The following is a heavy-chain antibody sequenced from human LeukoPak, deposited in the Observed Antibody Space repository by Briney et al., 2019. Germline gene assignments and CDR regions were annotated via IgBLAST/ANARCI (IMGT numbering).Heavy chain of an antibody. V-gene: IGHV3-7*03. CDR1: GFTFSSFW. J-gene: IGHJ6*02. CDR3: ARIQLYYYYYGLDV. CDR2: IKVDGSEK. Sequence: QPGGSLRLSCAASGFTFSSFWMTWVRQAPGKGLEWVANIKVDGSEKNYVDSVKGRFTVSRDNAKNSLYLQMNSLRAEDTAVYYCARIQLYYYYYGLDVWGQGTTVTVSS. D-gene: IGHD5-18*01.